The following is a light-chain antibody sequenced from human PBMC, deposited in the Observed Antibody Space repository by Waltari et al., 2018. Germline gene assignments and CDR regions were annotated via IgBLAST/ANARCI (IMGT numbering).Light chain of an antibody. CDR3: LQYSHWPPWT. CDR1: QGISTY. V-gene: IGKV1-9*01. CDR2: AAS. Sequence: DIQMTQSPSTLSASVGDRVTLTCRSSQGISTYLAWYQQKPGEAPKLLIYAASTLQSGVPSRFSGSGSGTDFTLTISSLQPEDFAVYHCLQYSHWPPWTFGQGTKVEIK. J-gene: IGKJ1*01.